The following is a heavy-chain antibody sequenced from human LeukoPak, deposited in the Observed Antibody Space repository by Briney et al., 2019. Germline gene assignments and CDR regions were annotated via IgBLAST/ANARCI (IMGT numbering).Heavy chain of an antibody. CDR1: GASVTSHY. D-gene: IGHD3-3*01. CDR2: ISYSGSA. CDR3: ARNFWSGYSLD. J-gene: IGHJ4*02. Sequence: PSETLSLTCNVSGASVTSHYWSWIRQPPGKGLEWIGYISYSGSAIYNPTLNSRVTISVDTSKNQFSLKLISLTPADTAVYSCARNFWSGYSLDWGQGTLVTVSS. V-gene: IGHV4-59*02.